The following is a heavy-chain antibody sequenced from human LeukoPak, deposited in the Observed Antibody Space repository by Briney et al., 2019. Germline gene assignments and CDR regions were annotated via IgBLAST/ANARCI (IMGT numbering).Heavy chain of an antibody. J-gene: IGHJ4*02. Sequence: SETLSPTCTVSGGSISNYYWSWIRQPPGKGLEWIGYIYYSGSTNYNPSLKSRLTISIDTSKNQFSLKLTSVTAADTAVYYCARQYYDILTGYSNYYFDYWGQGTLVTVSS. CDR2: IYYSGST. CDR3: ARQYYDILTGYSNYYFDY. CDR1: GGSISNYY. V-gene: IGHV4-59*08. D-gene: IGHD3-9*01.